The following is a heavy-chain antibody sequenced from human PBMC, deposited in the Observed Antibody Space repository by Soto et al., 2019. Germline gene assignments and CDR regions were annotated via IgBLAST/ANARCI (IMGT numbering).Heavy chain of an antibody. D-gene: IGHD4-17*01. CDR1: GGSISSSSYY. V-gene: IGHV4-39*01. CDR3: AGPHDYGDYFDY. Sequence: QLQLQESGPGLVKPSETLSLTCTVSGGSISSSSYYWGWIRQPPGKGLEWIGSIYYSGSTYYNPSLKSRVTISVDTSKNQFSLKLSSVTAADTAVYCCAGPHDYGDYFDYWGQGTLVTVSS. CDR2: IYYSGST. J-gene: IGHJ4*02.